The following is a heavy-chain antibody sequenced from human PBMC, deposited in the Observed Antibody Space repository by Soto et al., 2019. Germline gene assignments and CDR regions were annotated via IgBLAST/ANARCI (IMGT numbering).Heavy chain of an antibody. Sequence: SETLSLTCAVYGGSFSGYYWSWIRQPPGKGLEWIGEINHSGSTNYNPSLKSRVTISVDTSKNQFSLKLSSVTAADTAVYYCARTVRLSIAAAGANGDYWGQGTLVTVSS. CDR2: INHSGST. CDR1: GGSFSGYY. D-gene: IGHD6-13*01. J-gene: IGHJ4*02. CDR3: ARTVRLSIAAAGANGDY. V-gene: IGHV4-34*01.